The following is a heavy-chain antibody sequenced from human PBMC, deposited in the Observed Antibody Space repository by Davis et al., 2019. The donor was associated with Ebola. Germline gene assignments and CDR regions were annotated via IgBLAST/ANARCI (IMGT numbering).Heavy chain of an antibody. J-gene: IGHJ6*02. V-gene: IGHV3-30*02. CDR1: GFTFRSYG. CDR3: AKDPYYYGSGSYPPMDV. Sequence: GESLKISCAASGFTFRSYGMHWVRQAPGKGLEWVAFIRYDGSNKYYADSVKGRFTISRDNSKNTLYLQMNSLRAEDTAVYYCAKDPYYYGSGSYPPMDVWGQGTTVTVSS. D-gene: IGHD3-10*01. CDR2: IRYDGSNK.